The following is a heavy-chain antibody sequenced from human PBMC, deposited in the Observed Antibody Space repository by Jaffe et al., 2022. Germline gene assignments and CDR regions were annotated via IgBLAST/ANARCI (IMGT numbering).Heavy chain of an antibody. D-gene: IGHD6-13*01. CDR2: INSDGSST. CDR3: ARATGYSSSWSTTYYYYYYMDV. CDR1: GFTFSSYW. V-gene: IGHV3-74*01. Sequence: EVQLVESGGGLVQPGGSLRLSCAASGFTFSSYWMHWVRQAPGKGLVWVSRINSDGSSTSYADSVKGRFTISRDNAKNTLYLQMNSLRAEDTAVYYCARATGYSSSWSTTYYYYYYMDVWGKGTTVTVSS. J-gene: IGHJ6*03.